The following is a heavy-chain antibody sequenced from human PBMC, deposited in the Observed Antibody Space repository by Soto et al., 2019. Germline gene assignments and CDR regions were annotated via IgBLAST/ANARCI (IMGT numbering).Heavy chain of an antibody. V-gene: IGHV4-30-4*01. CDR3: ARERPDGARLDP. CDR2: IYYSGST. D-gene: IGHD6-6*01. Sequence: SETLSLTCTVSGGSIRSGDHYWSWIRQPPGKGLEWIGYIYYSGSTYYNPSLKSRVTISVDTPKSQFSLKLTSVTAADTAVYYCARERPDGARLDPWGQGTLVTVSS. CDR1: GGSIRSGDHY. J-gene: IGHJ5*02.